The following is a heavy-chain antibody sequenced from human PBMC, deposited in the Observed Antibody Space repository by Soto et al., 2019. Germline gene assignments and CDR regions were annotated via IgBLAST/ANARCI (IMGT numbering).Heavy chain of an antibody. Sequence: SETLSLTCTVSGGSITTGGYYWSWIRQLPGKGLEWIGHRYYSESTYYNPSLKSRVSISLDTSKNHFSLKLSFVTAADTAMYYCARTKCSGGSCYSWSLDYWGQGTPVTVS. J-gene: IGHJ4*02. V-gene: IGHV4-31*03. CDR3: ARTKCSGGSCYSWSLDY. CDR2: RYYSEST. CDR1: GGSITTGGYY. D-gene: IGHD2-15*01.